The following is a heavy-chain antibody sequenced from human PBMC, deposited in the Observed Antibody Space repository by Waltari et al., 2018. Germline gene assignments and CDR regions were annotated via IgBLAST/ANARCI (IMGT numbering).Heavy chain of an antibody. CDR1: GGSISSSSYY. Sequence: QLQLQESGPGLVKPSETLSLTCTVSGGSISSSSYYWGWIRQPPGKGLEWIGSIYYSGSTYYNPSLKSRVTISVDTSKNQFSLKLSSVTAADTAVYYCARMPKDGSYYFDYWGQGTLVTVSS. CDR3: ARMPKDGSYYFDY. CDR2: IYYSGST. J-gene: IGHJ4*02. D-gene: IGHD1-26*01. V-gene: IGHV4-39*01.